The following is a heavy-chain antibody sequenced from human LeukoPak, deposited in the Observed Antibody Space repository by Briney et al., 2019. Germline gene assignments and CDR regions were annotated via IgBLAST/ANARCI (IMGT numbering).Heavy chain of an antibody. J-gene: IGHJ3*02. Sequence: PSETLSLTCTVSGGSISSYYWSWIRQPPGKGLEWIGYIYYSGSTNYNPSLKSRVTISVDTSKNQFSLKLSSVTAADTAVYYCARVPHYGSGSDAFDIWGQGTMVTVSS. CDR1: GGSISSYY. D-gene: IGHD3-10*01. CDR2: IYYSGST. CDR3: ARVPHYGSGSDAFDI. V-gene: IGHV4-59*01.